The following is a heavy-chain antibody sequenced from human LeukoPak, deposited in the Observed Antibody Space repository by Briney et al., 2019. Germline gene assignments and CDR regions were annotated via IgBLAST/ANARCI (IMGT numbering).Heavy chain of an antibody. CDR2: IKSKTYCGTT. D-gene: IGHD3-22*01. V-gene: IGHV3-15*01. CDR3: TTDIFQGLLGGFDY. CDR1: GFTLSNAW. J-gene: IGHJ4*02. Sequence: PGGSVRLFCAVSGFTLSNAWMSWVSQAAGKGREWVGRIKSKTYCGTTDYAAPVEGRFTISRDESKNTLYPEMDSLKTEDTAVYYCTTDIFQGLLGGFDYWGQGTLVTVSS.